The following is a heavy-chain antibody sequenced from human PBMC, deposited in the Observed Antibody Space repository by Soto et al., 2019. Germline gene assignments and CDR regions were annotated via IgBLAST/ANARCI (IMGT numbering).Heavy chain of an antibody. J-gene: IGHJ1*01. V-gene: IGHV4-31*03. CDR1: GGSISSGGYY. CDR3: ARTTVVTLGREYFQH. CDR2: IYYSGST. D-gene: IGHD4-17*01. Sequence: QVQLQESGPGLVKPSQTLSLTSTVSGGSISSGGYYWSWIRQHPGKGLEWIGYIYYSGSTYYNPSLKSRVTISVDTSKNQCSLKLSSVTAADTAVYYCARTTVVTLGREYFQHWGQGTLVTVSS.